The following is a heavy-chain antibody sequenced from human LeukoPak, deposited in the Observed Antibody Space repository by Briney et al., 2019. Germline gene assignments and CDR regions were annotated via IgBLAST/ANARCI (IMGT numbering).Heavy chain of an antibody. CDR1: RYTCTGFY. V-gene: IGHV1-2*02. CDR2: INPNSGVT. CDR3: ARTQTLDY. D-gene: IGHD4-23*01. J-gene: IGHJ4*02. Sequence: GASVKVSCKASRYTCTGFYMHWVRQAPRQGLEWMGWINPNSGVTNYGQKFQGRVTMTTDTSISTAYMELSGLRSDDTAVYYCARTQTLDYWGQGTLVTVSS.